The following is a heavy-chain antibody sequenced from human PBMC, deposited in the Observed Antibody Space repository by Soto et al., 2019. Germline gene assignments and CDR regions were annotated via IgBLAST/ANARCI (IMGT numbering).Heavy chain of an antibody. Sequence: LRLSCAASGFTFSSYAMSWVRQAPGKGLEWVSAISGSGGSTYYADSAKGRFTISRDNSKNTLYLQMNSLRAEDTAVYYCASDDSGSYYYYYYGMDVWGQGTTVTVSS. J-gene: IGHJ6*02. D-gene: IGHD1-26*01. CDR1: GFTFSSYA. CDR2: ISGSGGST. V-gene: IGHV3-23*01. CDR3: ASDDSGSYYYYYYGMDV.